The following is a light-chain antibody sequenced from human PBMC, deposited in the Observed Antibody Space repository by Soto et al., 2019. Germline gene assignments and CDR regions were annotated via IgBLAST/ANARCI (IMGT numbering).Light chain of an antibody. J-gene: IGKJ2*01. CDR3: QQYENWPYT. CDR1: PGVSNT. CDR2: GAS. V-gene: IGKV3-15*01. Sequence: EIVMTQSPATVSLSPGERATLSCRASPGVSNTLAWYQQRPGQAPRLLIYGASIMAPGIPARFSGGGSGTEFTLTITSLQSEDCAVYYCQQYENWPYTFGQGTKLEIK.